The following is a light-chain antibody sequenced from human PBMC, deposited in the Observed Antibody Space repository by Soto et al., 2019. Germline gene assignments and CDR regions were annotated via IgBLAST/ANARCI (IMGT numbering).Light chain of an antibody. CDR3: QHYNSYSEA. J-gene: IGKJ1*01. CDR2: KAS. V-gene: IGKV1-5*03. CDR1: QTISSW. Sequence: DIQMTRAPATRSGSVVERVTITFLASQTISSWLALYQQKPGKAPKLLIYKASTLKSGVPSRFSGSGSGTEFTLTISSLQPDDFATYYCQHYNSYSEAFGQGTKVDIK.